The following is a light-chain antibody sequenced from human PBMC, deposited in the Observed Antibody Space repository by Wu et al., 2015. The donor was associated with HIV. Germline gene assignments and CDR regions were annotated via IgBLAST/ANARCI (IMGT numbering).Light chain of an antibody. J-gene: IGKJ4*01. Sequence: EIVLTQSPGTLALSPGERATLSCRASQVVISRYVAWYQLKPGLPPRFLIYGASSRATDIPDRFSGSGSGTDFTLTITRLEAEDSAVYFCQQYDSSVTFGGGTKVEIK. CDR1: QVVISRY. V-gene: IGKV3-20*01. CDR2: GAS. CDR3: QQYDSSVT.